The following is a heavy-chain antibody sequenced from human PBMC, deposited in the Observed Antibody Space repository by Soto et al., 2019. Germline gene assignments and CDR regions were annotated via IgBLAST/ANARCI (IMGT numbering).Heavy chain of an antibody. CDR2: ISDAGGGT. D-gene: IGHD6-19*01. CDR3: VTGYRSCGSLSS. Sequence: LRLSCSASGFTFRIYTMLWVRQAPGKGLEYVSAISDAGGGTYYADSVKGRFTISRDDPKNTLYLQMSNLRAEDTAVYYCVTGYRSCGSLSSWGPGTRVTV. J-gene: IGHJ1*01. CDR1: GFTFRIYT. V-gene: IGHV3-64D*06.